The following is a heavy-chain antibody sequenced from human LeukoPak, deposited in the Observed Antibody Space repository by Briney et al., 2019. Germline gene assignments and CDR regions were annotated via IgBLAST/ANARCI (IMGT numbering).Heavy chain of an antibody. Sequence: PGGSLRLSCAASGFTFSNYWMHWVRQAPGKGLVWVSRINNDGSSTSYADSVKGRFTISRDNSKNTLYLQMNSLRAEDTAVYYCAKDPSGPKVLDDYGDYVGYWGQGTLVTVSS. D-gene: IGHD4-17*01. CDR3: AKDPSGPKVLDDYGDYVGY. J-gene: IGHJ4*02. CDR2: INNDGSST. V-gene: IGHV3-74*01. CDR1: GFTFSNYW.